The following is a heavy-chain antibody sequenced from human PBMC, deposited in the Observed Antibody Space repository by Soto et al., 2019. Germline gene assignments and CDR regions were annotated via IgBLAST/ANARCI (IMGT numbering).Heavy chain of an antibody. V-gene: IGHV1-18*01. CDR1: GYTFTSYG. CDR2: ISAYNGNT. CDR3: ARASPPIDY. Sequence: QVQLVQSGAAVKKPGASVKVSCKASGYTFTSYGISWVRQAPGQGLEWMGWISAYNGNTKYAQQLQSRVTMTTATSTRAANMELRSLRADARAVYYCARASPPIDYWGQGALGTVSS. J-gene: IGHJ4*02.